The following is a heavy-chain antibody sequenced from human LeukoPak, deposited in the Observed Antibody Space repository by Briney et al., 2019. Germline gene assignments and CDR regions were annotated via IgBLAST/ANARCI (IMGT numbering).Heavy chain of an antibody. Sequence: GGSLRLSRAASGFTFSDSAIHWVRQASGKGLEWVGRIRSSSNSYATDYAASVDGRFTISRDESKNTAYLQMNSLKTDDTAVYYCTTTIYGSGKAGYWGQGTLVTVSS. J-gene: IGHJ4*02. V-gene: IGHV3-73*01. D-gene: IGHD3-10*01. CDR1: GFTFSDSA. CDR2: IRSSSNSYAT. CDR3: TTTIYGSGKAGY.